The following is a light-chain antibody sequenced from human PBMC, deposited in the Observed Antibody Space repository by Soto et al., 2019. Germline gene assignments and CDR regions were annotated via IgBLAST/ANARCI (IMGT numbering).Light chain of an antibody. Sequence: DIVMTQTPLSLPVTPGESATLSCRASRSVSSYLAWYQQKPGQAPRLLIYGASIRATGIPDRFSGSGSETDFTLTISRLEPEDFALYYCQQYGSSAPITFGQGTRLEIK. V-gene: IGKV3-20*01. CDR1: RSVSSY. J-gene: IGKJ5*01. CDR2: GAS. CDR3: QQYGSSAPIT.